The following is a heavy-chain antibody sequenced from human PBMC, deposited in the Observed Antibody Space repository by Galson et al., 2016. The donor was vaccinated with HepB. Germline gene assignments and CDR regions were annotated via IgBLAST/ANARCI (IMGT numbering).Heavy chain of an antibody. V-gene: IGHV1-3*04. CDR3: ARGFPSATIDF. J-gene: IGHJ4*02. CDR2: INTGYGNT. CDR1: GYTFTSYI. Sequence: SVKVSCKASGYTFTSYIIHWVRQAPGQRLEWMGWINTGYGNTKYSQKFQGRVTINWDTSASTVYMDLSSLRSEDTAVYYCARGFPSATIDFWGQGTLVAVSS.